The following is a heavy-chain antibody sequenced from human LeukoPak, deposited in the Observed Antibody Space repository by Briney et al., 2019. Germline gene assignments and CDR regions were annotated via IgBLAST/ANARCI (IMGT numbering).Heavy chain of an antibody. Sequence: SETLSLTRTVSGGSISSYYWSWIRQPAGKGLEWIGRIYTSGSTNYNPSLKSRVTMSVDTSKNQFSLKLSSVTAADTAVYYCAREITIFGVVIIPYYMDVWGKGTTVTVSS. CDR1: GGSISSYY. J-gene: IGHJ6*03. CDR2: IYTSGST. CDR3: AREITIFGVVIIPYYMDV. V-gene: IGHV4-4*07. D-gene: IGHD3-3*01.